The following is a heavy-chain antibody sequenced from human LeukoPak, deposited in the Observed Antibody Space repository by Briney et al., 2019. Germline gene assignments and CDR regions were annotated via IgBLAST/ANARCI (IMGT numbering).Heavy chain of an antibody. D-gene: IGHD4-23*01. CDR1: GGSFSGYY. CDR3: ARSDYGGNSWFDF. Sequence: SETLSLTCAVSGGSFSGYYWSWIRQPPGKGLEGMGEINHSRSTNYNSSLKSRVTISVDTSRNQFSLKLSSVTAADTAVYYCARSDYGGNSWFDFWGQGTLVTVSS. J-gene: IGHJ4*02. CDR2: INHSRST. V-gene: IGHV4-34*01.